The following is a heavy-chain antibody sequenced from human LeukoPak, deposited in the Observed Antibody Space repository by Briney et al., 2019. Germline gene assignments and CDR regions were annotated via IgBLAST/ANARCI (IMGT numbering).Heavy chain of an antibody. CDR2: ISGSGGST. Sequence: PGGSLRLSCAASGFTFSSYAVSWVRQAPGKGLEWVSAISGSGGSTYYADSVKGRFTISRDNSKNTLYLQMNSLRAEDTAVYYCAKDLYGDIVVVPAARHWGQGNLVTVSS. V-gene: IGHV3-23*01. J-gene: IGHJ4*02. D-gene: IGHD2-2*01. CDR1: GFTFSSYA. CDR3: AKDLYGDIVVVPAARH.